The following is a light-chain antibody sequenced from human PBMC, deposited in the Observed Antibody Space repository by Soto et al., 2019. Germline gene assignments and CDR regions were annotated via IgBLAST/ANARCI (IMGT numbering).Light chain of an antibody. CDR1: QSVSSN. Sequence: EIVLTQSPATLSVSPGERTTLSCRASQSVSSNLAWYQQKPGQAPRLLIYGASTRATSIPARFSGSGSGTEFTLTISSLQTDDSATYFCQEYKTYAFAPGTKVDIK. CDR2: GAS. J-gene: IGKJ2*01. CDR3: QEYKTYA. V-gene: IGKV3-15*01.